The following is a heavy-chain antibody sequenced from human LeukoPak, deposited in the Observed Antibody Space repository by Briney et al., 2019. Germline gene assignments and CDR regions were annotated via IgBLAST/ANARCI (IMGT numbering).Heavy chain of an antibody. CDR1: GFTFSSYW. CDR3: AKDDPNDYKPWIY. D-gene: IGHD4-11*01. Sequence: SGGSLRLSCAASGFTFSSYWMSWVRQAPGKGLEWVANIKQDGSEKYYVDSVKGRFTISRGNSKNTLYLQVNSLRADDTAVYYCAKDDPNDYKPWIYWGQGTLVIVSS. CDR2: IKQDGSEK. V-gene: IGHV3-7*03. J-gene: IGHJ4*02.